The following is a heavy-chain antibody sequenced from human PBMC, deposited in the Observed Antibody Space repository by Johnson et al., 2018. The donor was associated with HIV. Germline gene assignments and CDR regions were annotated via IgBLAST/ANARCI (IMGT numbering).Heavy chain of an antibody. D-gene: IGHD2-2*01. Sequence: QVQLVESGGGVVQPGGSLRLSCAASGFTFSRYGMHWVRQAPGKGLEWVTFIRYDGSNKYYADSVKGRFTISRDNSKNTLYLQMNSLRAEDTAVYYCARERIGYSSSGDAFDLWGQETVVTVSS. V-gene: IGHV3-30*02. CDR1: GFTFSRYG. CDR2: IRYDGSNK. CDR3: ARERIGYSSSGDAFDL. J-gene: IGHJ3*01.